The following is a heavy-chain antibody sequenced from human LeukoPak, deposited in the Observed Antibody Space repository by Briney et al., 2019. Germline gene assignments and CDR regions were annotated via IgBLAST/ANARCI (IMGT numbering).Heavy chain of an antibody. J-gene: IGHJ6*03. V-gene: IGHV1-69-2*01. CDR1: GYTFTDHY. CDR2: VDPEDGET. CDR3: AKQGEIRQDYYMDV. Sequence: ASVKVSCKASGYTFTDHYIHWVQQAPGKGLEWMGRVDPEDGETIYAEKFQGRVTITTDTSTDAAYMELSSLRFEDTAVYFCAKQGEIRQDYYMDVWGNGTTVTVSS. D-gene: IGHD1/OR15-1a*01.